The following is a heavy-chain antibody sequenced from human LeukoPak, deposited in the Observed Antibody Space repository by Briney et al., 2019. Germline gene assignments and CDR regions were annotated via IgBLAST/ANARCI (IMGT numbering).Heavy chain of an antibody. V-gene: IGHV3-30*04. CDR3: AGKWELLGVGNDAFDI. D-gene: IGHD1-26*01. CDR1: GFTFSSYA. Sequence: GRSLRLSCAASGFTFSSYAMHWVRQAPGKGLEWVAVISYDGSNKYYADSVKGRFTISRDNSKNTLYLQMNSLRAEDTAVYYCAGKWELLGVGNDAFDIWGQGTMVTVSS. J-gene: IGHJ3*02. CDR2: ISYDGSNK.